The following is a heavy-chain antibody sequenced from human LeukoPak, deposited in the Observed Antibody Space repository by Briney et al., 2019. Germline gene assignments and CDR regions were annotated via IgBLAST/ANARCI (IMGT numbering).Heavy chain of an antibody. V-gene: IGHV4-61*02. CDR3: ARYPLGYCSSTSCYSDAFDI. CDR2: IYTSGST. CDR1: GGSISSGSYY. Sequence: SETLSLTCTVSGGSISSGSYYWSWIRQPAGKGLEWIGRIYTSGSTNYNPSLKSRVTISVDTSKNQFSLKLSSVTAADTAVYYCARYPLGYCSSTSCYSDAFDIWGQGTMVTVSS. D-gene: IGHD2-2*01. J-gene: IGHJ3*02.